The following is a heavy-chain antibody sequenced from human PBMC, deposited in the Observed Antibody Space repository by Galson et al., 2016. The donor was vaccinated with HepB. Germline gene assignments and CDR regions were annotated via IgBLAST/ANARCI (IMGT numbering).Heavy chain of an antibody. CDR1: GDSITSYAYY. J-gene: IGHJ5*02. CDR2: IYYDGTP. D-gene: IGHD1-26*01. Sequence: SETLSLTCSVSGDSITSYAYYWGWIRQPPGQGLQWIASIYYDGTPFYNPSLMRRISISADTSKNQVSLKLTSVTAADTAVYYCASRPRAYGGSHLFDPCGQRILVTVSS. CDR3: ASRPRAYGGSHLFDP. V-gene: IGHV4-39*01.